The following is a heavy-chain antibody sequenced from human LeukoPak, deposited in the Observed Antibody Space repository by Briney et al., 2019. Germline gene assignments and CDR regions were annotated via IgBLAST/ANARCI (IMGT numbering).Heavy chain of an antibody. J-gene: IGHJ4*02. CDR1: GFTFSSYT. D-gene: IGHD3-3*01. Sequence: GGSLRLSCAASGFTFSSYTMSWVRQAPGKGLAWVSGIDSSGTKTTYADSVKGRFTISRDNPRNTLYLQMYSLRAEDTAVYYCAKDETGFLNYFHYWGQGALVTVSS. CDR3: AKDETGFLNYFHY. CDR2: IDSSGTKT. V-gene: IGHV3-23*01.